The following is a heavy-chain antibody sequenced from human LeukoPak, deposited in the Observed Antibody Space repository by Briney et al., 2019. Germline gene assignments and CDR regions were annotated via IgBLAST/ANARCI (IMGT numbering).Heavy chain of an antibody. Sequence: PGGSLRLSCAASGFTFSSYWMHWVRQAPGKGLEWVSVIYSGGSTYYADSVKGRFTISRDNSKNTLYLQMNSLRAEDTAVYYCARVASPLVPAAKTNYYYYYYMDVWGKGTTVTISS. CDR1: GFTFSSYW. J-gene: IGHJ6*03. V-gene: IGHV3-53*01. CDR3: ARVASPLVPAAKTNYYYYYYMDV. CDR2: IYSGGST. D-gene: IGHD2-2*01.